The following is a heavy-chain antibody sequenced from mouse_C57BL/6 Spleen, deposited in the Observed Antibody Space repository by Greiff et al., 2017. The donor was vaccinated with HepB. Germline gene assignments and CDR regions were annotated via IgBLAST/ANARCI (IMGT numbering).Heavy chain of an antibody. CDR2: IRNKANGYTT. J-gene: IGHJ2*01. Sequence: EVHLVESGGGLVQPGGSLSLSCAASGFTFTDYYMSWVRQPPGKALEWLGFIRNKANGYTTEYSASVKGRFTISRDNSQSILYLQMNALRAEDSATYYCARSTVVPYFDYWGQGTTLTVSS. CDR3: ARSTVVPYFDY. D-gene: IGHD1-1*01. CDR1: GFTFTDYY. V-gene: IGHV7-3*01.